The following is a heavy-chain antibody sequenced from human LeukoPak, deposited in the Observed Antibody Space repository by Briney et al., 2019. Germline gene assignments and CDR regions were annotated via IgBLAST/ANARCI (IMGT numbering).Heavy chain of an antibody. CDR2: IYTGDSDT. CDR3: ARHPPAVGFDY. CDR1: GYSFTSYW. D-gene: IGHD2-2*01. Sequence: GESLRISCKGSGYSFTSYWIGWVRQMPGKGLEWMGIIYTGDSDTRYSPSFQGQVTFSADKSISTAYLQWSSLKASDTAMYYCARHPPAVGFDYWGQGTLVTVSS. J-gene: IGHJ4*02. V-gene: IGHV5-51*01.